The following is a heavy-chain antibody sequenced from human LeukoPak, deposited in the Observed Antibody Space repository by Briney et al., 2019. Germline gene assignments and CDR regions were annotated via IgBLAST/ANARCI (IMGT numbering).Heavy chain of an antibody. J-gene: IGHJ4*02. CDR2: INHSGST. D-gene: IGHD3-16*01. V-gene: IGHV4-34*01. CDR3: ARHKRGGAGGY. Sequence: SETLSLTCAVYGGSFSGYYWSWIRQPPGKGLEWIGEINHSGSTNYNPSLKSRVTTSVDTSKNQFSLKLSSVTAADTAVYYCARHKRGGAGGYWGQGTLVTVSS. CDR1: GGSFSGYY.